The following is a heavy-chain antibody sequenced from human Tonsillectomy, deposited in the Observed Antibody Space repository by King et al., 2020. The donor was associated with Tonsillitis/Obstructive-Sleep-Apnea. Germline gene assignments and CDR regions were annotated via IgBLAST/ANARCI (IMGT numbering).Heavy chain of an antibody. D-gene: IGHD2-21*01. V-gene: IGHV3-30*18. J-gene: IGHJ6*03. Sequence: VQLVESGGGVVQPGRSLRLSCAASGFTFSSYGIHWVRQAPGKGLERVAVISYDGSNKYYADSVKGRFTISRDNSKNTLYLQMNSLRAEETAVYYCAKDWIPILRDYFYNRDVWGKGTTVTVSS. CDR1: GFTFSSYG. CDR2: ISYDGSNK. CDR3: AKDWIPILRDYFYNRDV.